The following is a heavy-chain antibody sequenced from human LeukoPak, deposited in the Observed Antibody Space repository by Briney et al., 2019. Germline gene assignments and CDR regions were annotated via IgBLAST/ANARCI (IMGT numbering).Heavy chain of an antibody. CDR3: AKGPLYSCSWGLEYFQH. V-gene: IGHV3-30*02. CDR2: IRYDGSNK. CDR1: GFTFTSYG. D-gene: IGHD6-13*01. Sequence: GGSLRLSCAASGFTFTSYGMHWVRQAPGKGVEWVAFIRYDGSNKYYADSVKGRFTISRDNSKNTLYLQMNSLRAEDTAVYYCAKGPLYSCSWGLEYFQHWGQGTLVTVSS. J-gene: IGHJ1*01.